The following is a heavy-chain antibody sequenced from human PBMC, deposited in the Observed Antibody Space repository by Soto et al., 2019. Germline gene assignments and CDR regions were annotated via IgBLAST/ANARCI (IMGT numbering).Heavy chain of an antibody. CDR3: ATGLVRRWDAFAI. CDR1: GASISSAGYF. J-gene: IGHJ3*02. D-gene: IGHD3-10*01. Sequence: QVQLQESGPGLVKPSQTLSLTCTVSGASISSAGYFWIWIRQHPGKGLEWIGYISYSASTYSNSSLMSRLTISVETSKNQFSLKLSSVTAAGTVVYGCATGLVRRWDAFAIWGQGTMVTVSS. V-gene: IGHV4-31*03. CDR2: ISYSAST.